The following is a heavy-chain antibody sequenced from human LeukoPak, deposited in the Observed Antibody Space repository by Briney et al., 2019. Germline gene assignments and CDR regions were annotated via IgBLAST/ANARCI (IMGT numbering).Heavy chain of an antibody. V-gene: IGHV4-39*01. Sequence: PSETLSLTCTVSGGSISSSSYYRGWIRQPPGKGLEWIGSIYYSGSTYYNPSLKSRVTISVDTSKNQFSLKLSSVTAADTAVYYCATNSVEMATIIVGHYFDYWGQGTLVTVSS. CDR2: IYYSGST. D-gene: IGHD5-24*01. CDR1: GGSISSSSYY. J-gene: IGHJ4*02. CDR3: ATNSVEMATIIVGHYFDY.